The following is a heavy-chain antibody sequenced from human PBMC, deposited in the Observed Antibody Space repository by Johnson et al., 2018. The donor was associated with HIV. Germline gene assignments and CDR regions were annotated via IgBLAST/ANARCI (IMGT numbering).Heavy chain of an antibody. D-gene: IGHD1-26*01. Sequence: VQLVESGGGVVRPGGSLRLSCAASGFTVSSNYMSWVRQAPGKGLEWVSVIYSGGSTYYADSVKGRFTISRDNSKNTLYLQMNSLRAEDTAVYYCALVGAHDAFDIWGQGTMVTVSS. CDR2: IYSGGST. V-gene: IGHV3-53*01. CDR1: GFTVSSNY. J-gene: IGHJ3*02. CDR3: ALVGAHDAFDI.